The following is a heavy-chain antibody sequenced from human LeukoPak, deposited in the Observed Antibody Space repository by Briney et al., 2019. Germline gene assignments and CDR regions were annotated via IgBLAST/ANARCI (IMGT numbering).Heavy chain of an antibody. V-gene: IGHV1-69*04. CDR3: VRDPGYCSSTSCRDQKMKNWFDP. CDR2: IIPILGIA. J-gene: IGHJ5*02. D-gene: IGHD2-2*01. CDR1: GGTFSSYA. Sequence: GASVKVSCKASGGTFSSYAISWVRQAPGQGLEWMGRIIPILGIANYAQKFQGRVTITADKSTSTAYMELSSLRSEDTAVYYCVRDPGYCSSTSCRDQKMKNWFDPWGQGTLVTVSS.